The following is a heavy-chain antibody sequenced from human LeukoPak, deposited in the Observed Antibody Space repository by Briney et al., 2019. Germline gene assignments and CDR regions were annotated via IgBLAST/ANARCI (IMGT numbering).Heavy chain of an antibody. CDR2: ISSSGSTI. D-gene: IGHD3-22*01. J-gene: IGHJ4*02. V-gene: IGHV3-48*03. CDR1: GFTFSSYE. Sequence: GGSLRLSCAASGFTFSSYEMNWVRQAPGKGLEWVSYISSSGSTIYYADSVKGRFTISRDNSKNTLYLQMSSLRAEDTAVYYCAKGGNSSGYSTYSFDYWGQGTLVTVSS. CDR3: AKGGNSSGYSTYSFDY.